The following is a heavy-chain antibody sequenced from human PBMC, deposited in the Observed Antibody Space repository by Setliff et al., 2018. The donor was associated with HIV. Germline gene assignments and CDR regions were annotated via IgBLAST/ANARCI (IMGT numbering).Heavy chain of an antibody. Sequence: KSSETLSLTCTVSGGSVSGYFWSWIRQPPGRGLEWIGYIYYDGTTNSNPSLKSRVTISVTTSKNQFSLKLSSVTAADTAVYYCVRAGYCSSASCYFSGWFDPWGQGTLVTVSS. CDR1: GGSVSGYF. J-gene: IGHJ5*02. V-gene: IGHV4-59*08. CDR3: VRAGYCSSASCYFSGWFDP. D-gene: IGHD2-2*01. CDR2: IYYDGTT.